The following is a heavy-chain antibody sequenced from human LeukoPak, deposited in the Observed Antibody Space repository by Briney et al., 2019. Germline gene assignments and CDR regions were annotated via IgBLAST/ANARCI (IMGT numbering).Heavy chain of an antibody. D-gene: IGHD6-6*01. V-gene: IGHV5-51*01. CDR3: ARRGSSSDGNFGMDV. CDR2: IYPGDSDT. J-gene: IGHJ6*02. CDR1: GYSFTSYW. Sequence: GESLKISCKGSGYSFTSYWIGWVRQMPGKGLEWMGIIYPGDSDTGYSPSFQGQVTISADKSIGTAYLQWSSLKASDTAMYFCARRGSSSDGNFGMDVWGQGTTVTVSS.